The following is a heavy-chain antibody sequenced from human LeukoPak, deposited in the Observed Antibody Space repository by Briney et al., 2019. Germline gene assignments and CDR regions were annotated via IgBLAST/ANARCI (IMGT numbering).Heavy chain of an antibody. Sequence: GASVKVSCKASGYTSTSYDINWVRQATGQGLEWMGWMNPNSGNTGYAQKFQGRVTMTRNTSISTAYMELSSLRSEDTAVYYCARRVRFLEWSLIREYYYYYMDVWGKGTTVTVSS. J-gene: IGHJ6*03. D-gene: IGHD3-3*01. V-gene: IGHV1-8*01. CDR2: MNPNSGNT. CDR3: ARRVRFLEWSLIREYYYYYMDV. CDR1: GYTSTSYD.